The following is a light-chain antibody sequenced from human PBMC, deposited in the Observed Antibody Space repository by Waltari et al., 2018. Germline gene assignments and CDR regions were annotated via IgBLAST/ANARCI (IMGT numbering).Light chain of an antibody. V-gene: IGLV2-14*03. CDR2: DAI. Sequence: QSALTQPDSVSGSPGQPITISCTGTSTDVGDYKYVSWYQQYPGKAPKVIIYDAINRPSGVSNRFSGSKSGNSASLTISGLQAEDEAHYFCASFISSTSGVFGGGTRLTVL. CDR1: STDVGDYKY. CDR3: ASFISSTSGV. J-gene: IGLJ2*01.